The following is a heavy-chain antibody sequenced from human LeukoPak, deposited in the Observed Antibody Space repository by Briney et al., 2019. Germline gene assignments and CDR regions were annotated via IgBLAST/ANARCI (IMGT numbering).Heavy chain of an antibody. CDR1: GGSISSSSYF. Sequence: SETLSLTCTVSGGSISSSSYFWGWIRQPPGKGLEWIGSIYYSGSTYYNPSLKSRVTISVDTSNNQFSLKLSSMTAADTAVYYCARRMTPTRSLDYWGQGTLVTVSS. CDR2: IYYSGST. CDR3: ARRMTPTRSLDY. V-gene: IGHV4-39*01. D-gene: IGHD2-15*01. J-gene: IGHJ4*02.